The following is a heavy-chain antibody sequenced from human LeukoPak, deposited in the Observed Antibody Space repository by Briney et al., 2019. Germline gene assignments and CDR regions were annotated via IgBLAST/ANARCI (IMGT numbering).Heavy chain of an antibody. V-gene: IGHV1-2*02. J-gene: IGHJ3*02. CDR2: IKPNSGGR. CDR3: ARESSIDYGDSDPFDI. D-gene: IGHD4-17*01. Sequence: VSVPVSCKASGYAFSGYYMHWVRQTPGQGLEWMGWIKPNSGGRDYAQKFRGRVTMTRDTSISTAYIDLSRLTSDDTGVYYCARESSIDYGDSDPFDIWGQGTMVT. CDR1: GYAFSGYY.